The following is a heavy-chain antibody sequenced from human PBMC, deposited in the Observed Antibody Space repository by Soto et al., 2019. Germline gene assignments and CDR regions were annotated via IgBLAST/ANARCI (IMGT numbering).Heavy chain of an antibody. Sequence: GGSLRLSCAASGFSFAGYALTWVRLAPGKGLEWVASISGGGGSTYYADSVKGRFSISRDNSNRMVYLQMGSLTAGDTAVYYCAKKETFNGYYNAFDYWGQGTRVPVSS. CDR3: AKKETFNGYYNAFDY. V-gene: IGHV3-23*01. CDR1: GFSFAGYA. J-gene: IGHJ4*02. CDR2: ISGGGGST. D-gene: IGHD3-9*01.